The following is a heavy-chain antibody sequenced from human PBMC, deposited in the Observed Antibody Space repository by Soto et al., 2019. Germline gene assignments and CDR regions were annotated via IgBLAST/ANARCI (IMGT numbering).Heavy chain of an antibody. D-gene: IGHD2-15*01. V-gene: IGHV3-74*01. CDR3: VTGWSGY. J-gene: IGHJ4*02. CDR1: GFSFSSSW. CDR2: INSDGSST. Sequence: HPGGSLRLSCVVSGFSFSSSWMHWVRQAPGKGLVWVSRINSDGSSTNYADSVKGRFTTSRDNAKNMLYLQMNSLRVEDTALYYCVTGWSGYWGQGNLVTVSS.